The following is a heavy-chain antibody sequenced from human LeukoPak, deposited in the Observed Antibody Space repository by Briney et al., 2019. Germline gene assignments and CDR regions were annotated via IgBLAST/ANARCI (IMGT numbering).Heavy chain of an antibody. J-gene: IGHJ5*02. V-gene: IGHV3-23*01. Sequence: GGSLRLSCAASGFTFSSYAMSWVRQAPGKGLEWVSAISGGGVTTYYADSVKGRLTISRDNSKNTVYLQMNSLRDDDTAVYFCARESPVAAVGRSWFDPWGQGTLVTVSS. CDR2: ISGGGVTT. CDR3: ARESPVAAVGRSWFDP. CDR1: GFTFSSYA. D-gene: IGHD6-13*01.